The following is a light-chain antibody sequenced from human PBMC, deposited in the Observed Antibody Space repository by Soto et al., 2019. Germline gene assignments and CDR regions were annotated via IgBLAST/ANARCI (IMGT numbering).Light chain of an antibody. Sequence: QSVLTQPPSASGTPGQRVTSSCSVSSSNIGSNPVNWYQQLPGTAPKLLIYGNNQRPSGVPDRFSGSKSGTSASLAISGLQSEDEADYYCAAWDDSLNGRVFGGGTKLTVL. J-gene: IGLJ3*02. CDR1: SSNIGSNP. CDR2: GNN. V-gene: IGLV1-44*01. CDR3: AAWDDSLNGRV.